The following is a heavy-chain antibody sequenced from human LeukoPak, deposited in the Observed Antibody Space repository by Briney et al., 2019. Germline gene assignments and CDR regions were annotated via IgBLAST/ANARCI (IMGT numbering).Heavy chain of an antibody. Sequence: TSETLSLTCTVSGGSIASNNHYWVWIRQPPGKGLEWIGSISYTGTTYSNTSLRSRLTISVDTSKNQFSLRLSSVTAADTAVYYCARHSTFFGVVIIKGRVRGPFDYWGQGTLVTVSS. D-gene: IGHD3-3*01. CDR1: GGSIASNNHY. V-gene: IGHV4-39*01. CDR3: ARHSTFFGVVIIKGRVRGPFDY. J-gene: IGHJ4*02. CDR2: ISYTGTT.